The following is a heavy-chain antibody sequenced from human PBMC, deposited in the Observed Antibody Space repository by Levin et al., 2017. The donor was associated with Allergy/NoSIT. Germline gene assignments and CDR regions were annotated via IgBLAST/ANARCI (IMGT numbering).Heavy chain of an antibody. J-gene: IGHJ4*02. Sequence: PGGSLRLSCTVSGDSISSYYWTWIRQPPGKGLEWIGYIYYSGISNYNPSLKSRISMSVDTSRNQFSLNLNSVTAADTAVYYCARAKRRPAEYFDSWGQGTLVTVSS. V-gene: IGHV4-59*01. CDR1: GDSISSYY. CDR2: IYYSGIS. CDR3: ARAKRRPAEYFDS. D-gene: IGHD1-14*01.